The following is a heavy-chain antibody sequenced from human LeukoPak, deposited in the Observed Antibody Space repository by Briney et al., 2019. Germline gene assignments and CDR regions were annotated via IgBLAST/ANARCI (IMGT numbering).Heavy chain of an antibody. CDR1: GFTFSSYA. CDR3: ASGYCSSTSCYRVYYYYGMDV. CDR2: ISGSGGST. D-gene: IGHD2-2*01. V-gene: IGHV3-23*01. J-gene: IGHJ6*02. Sequence: HPGGSLRLSCAASGFTFSSYAMSWVRQAPGKGLEWVSAISGSGGSTYYADSVKGRFTISRDNSKNTLYLQMNSLRAEDTAVYYCASGYCSSTSCYRVYYYYGMDVWGQGTTVTVSS.